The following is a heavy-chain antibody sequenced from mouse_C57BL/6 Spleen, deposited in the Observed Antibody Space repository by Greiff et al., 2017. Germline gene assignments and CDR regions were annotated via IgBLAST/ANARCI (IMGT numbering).Heavy chain of an antibody. D-gene: IGHD2-3*01. CDR1: GYTFTGYW. J-gene: IGHJ3*01. Sequence: VQLQQSGAELMKPGASVKLSCTATGYTFTGYWIAWVKQRPGHGLEWIGGILPGSGSTNYTEKFKGKATLTADTSSNTAYMQLSSLTTEDSAIYCCARCYDGYAWFAYWGQGTLVTVSA. CDR3: ARCYDGYAWFAY. CDR2: ILPGSGST. V-gene: IGHV1-9*01.